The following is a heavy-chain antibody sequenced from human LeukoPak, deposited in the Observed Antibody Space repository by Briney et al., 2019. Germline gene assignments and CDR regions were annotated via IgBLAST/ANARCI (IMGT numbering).Heavy chain of an antibody. CDR3: ARSYCSGGSCFVFDY. Sequence: GASVKVSCKASGGTFSSYAISWVRQAPGQGLEWMGGIIPIFGTANYAQEFQGRVTITRDTSASTAYMELSSLRSEDMAVYYCARSYCSGGSCFVFDYWGQGSLVTVSS. J-gene: IGHJ4*02. D-gene: IGHD2-15*01. CDR1: GGTFSSYA. CDR2: IIPIFGTA. V-gene: IGHV1-69*05.